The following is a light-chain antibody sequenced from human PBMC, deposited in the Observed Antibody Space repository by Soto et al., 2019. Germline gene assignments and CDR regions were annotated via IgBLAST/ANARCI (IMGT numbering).Light chain of an antibody. Sequence: EIVLTQSPGTLSLSPGERATLSCRASQSVSSNYLAWYQQKPGQAPRLLIYGASSRATGIPGRFSGSGSGTDFTLTISRLEPEDFAVYYCQQYGSSSPITFAQGTRLEIK. V-gene: IGKV3-20*01. J-gene: IGKJ5*01. CDR1: QSVSSNY. CDR2: GAS. CDR3: QQYGSSSPIT.